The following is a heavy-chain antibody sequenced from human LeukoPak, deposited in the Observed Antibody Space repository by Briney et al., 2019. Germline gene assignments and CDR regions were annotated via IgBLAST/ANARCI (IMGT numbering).Heavy chain of an antibody. Sequence: PGGSLRLSCAASGFTVSSNYMSWVRQAPGKGLEWVSVIYSGGSTYYADSVKGRFTISRDNSKNTLYLQMNSLRAEDTAVYYCARDRTAGKTYYYDSSGFPDAFDIWGQGTMVTVSS. CDR1: GFTVSSNY. CDR3: ARDRTAGKTYYYDSSGFPDAFDI. CDR2: IYSGGST. J-gene: IGHJ3*02. D-gene: IGHD3-22*01. V-gene: IGHV3-66*01.